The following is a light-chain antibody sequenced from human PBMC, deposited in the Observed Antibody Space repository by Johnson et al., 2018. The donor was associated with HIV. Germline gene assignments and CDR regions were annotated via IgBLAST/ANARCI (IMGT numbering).Light chain of an antibody. CDR3: GAWDSSLTTYV. Sequence: VLTQPPSVSAAPGQKVTISCSGSSSNIGNNYVSWYQQLPGPAPKVLIHENNKRPSGIPDRFSGSKSGTSATLGITGLQTGDEADYYCGAWDSSLTTYVFGTGTKVTVL. V-gene: IGLV1-51*02. J-gene: IGLJ1*01. CDR2: ENN. CDR1: SSNIGNNY.